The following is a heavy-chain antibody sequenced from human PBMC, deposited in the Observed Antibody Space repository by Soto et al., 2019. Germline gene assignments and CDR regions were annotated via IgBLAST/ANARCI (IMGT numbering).Heavy chain of an antibody. J-gene: IGHJ4*02. CDR3: ARDLNGSGSQD. Sequence: QVQLVQSGAEVKKPGSSVKVSCKASGGTSSSYTISWVRQAPGQGLEWMGRIIPILGIANYAQKFQGRVTITADKAPSTAYMELSSLRSEDTAVYCCARDLNGSGSQDWGQGTLVTVSS. V-gene: IGHV1-69*08. CDR1: GGTSSSYT. D-gene: IGHD3-10*01. CDR2: IIPILGIA.